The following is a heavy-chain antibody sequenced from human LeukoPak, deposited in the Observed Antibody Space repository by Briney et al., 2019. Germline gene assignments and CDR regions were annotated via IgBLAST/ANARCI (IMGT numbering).Heavy chain of an antibody. CDR3: ASADDSSGYYSRALDY. D-gene: IGHD3-22*01. Sequence: ASVKVSCKVSGYTLTELSMHLVRQAPGKGLEWMGGFDPEDGETIYAQKFQGRVTMAEDTSTDTAYMELSSLRSEDTAVYYCASADDSSGYYSRALDYWGQGTLVTVSS. CDR1: GYTLTELS. J-gene: IGHJ4*02. V-gene: IGHV1-24*01. CDR2: FDPEDGET.